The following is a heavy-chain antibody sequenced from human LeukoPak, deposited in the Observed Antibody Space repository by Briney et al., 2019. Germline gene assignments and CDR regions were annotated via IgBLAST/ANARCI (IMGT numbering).Heavy chain of an antibody. J-gene: IGHJ4*02. CDR3: ARVFSGSGSTGSFDF. CDR1: GFTFSSHA. D-gene: IGHD3-3*01. CDR2: IWFDGSNK. Sequence: GGSLRLSCAASGFTFSSHAMHWVRQAPGKRLEWVADIWFDGSNKYYAESVKGRFTISRDNSKSTLYLQVDSLRAEDTAVYYCARVFSGSGSTGSFDFWGQGTLVTVSS. V-gene: IGHV3-33*01.